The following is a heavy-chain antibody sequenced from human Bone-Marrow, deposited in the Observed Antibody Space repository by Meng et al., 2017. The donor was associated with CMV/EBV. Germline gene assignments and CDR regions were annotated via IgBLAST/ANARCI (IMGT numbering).Heavy chain of an antibody. CDR2: IIPILGIA. Sequence: SVKVSCKASGYTFTSYYMHWVRQAPGQGLEWMGGIIPILGIANYAQKFQGRVTITADKSTSTAYMDLSGLRSDDTAVYYCARAGGGIIAFDIWGQGTMVTVSS. V-gene: IGHV1-69*10. D-gene: IGHD3-10*01. CDR3: ARAGGGIIAFDI. J-gene: IGHJ3*02. CDR1: GYTFTSYY.